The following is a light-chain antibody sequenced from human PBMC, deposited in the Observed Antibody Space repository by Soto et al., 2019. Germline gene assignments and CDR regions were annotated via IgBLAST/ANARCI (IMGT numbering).Light chain of an antibody. CDR3: SSHTGSNTYV. CDR1: SSDVDAYNY. J-gene: IGLJ1*01. Sequence: QSALTQPPSASGSPGQSVTISCTGTSSDVDAYNYVSWYQQHPGKAPKLIIYEVNKRPSGVPDRFSGSKSGNTASLTVSGLQAEDEADYYCSSHTGSNTYVFGAGTKVTVL. V-gene: IGLV2-8*01. CDR2: EVN.